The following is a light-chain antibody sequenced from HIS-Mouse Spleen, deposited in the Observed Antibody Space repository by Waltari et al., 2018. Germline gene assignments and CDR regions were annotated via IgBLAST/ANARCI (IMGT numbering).Light chain of an antibody. V-gene: IGKV3-11*01. CDR2: DTS. Sequence: EIVLTQSPATLSLSPGERATLSCRASRGVSSYLAWYQQKPGQAPRLLIYDTSNRATGIPARFSGSGSGTDFTLTIGSLEPEDFAVYYCQQRSNWPPFTFGPGTKVDIK. CDR1: RGVSSY. CDR3: QQRSNWPPFT. J-gene: IGKJ3*01.